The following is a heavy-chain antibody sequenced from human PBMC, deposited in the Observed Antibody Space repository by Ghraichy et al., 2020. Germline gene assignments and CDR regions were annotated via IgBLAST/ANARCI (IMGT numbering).Heavy chain of an antibody. V-gene: IGHV1-69*06. Sequence: SVKVSCKASGGTFSSYAISWVRQAPGQGLEWMGGIIPIFGTANYAQKFQGRVTITADKSTSTAYMELSSLRSEDTAVYYCASKSSIAAPRFDYWGQGTLVTVSS. J-gene: IGHJ4*02. D-gene: IGHD6-6*01. CDR2: IIPIFGTA. CDR1: GGTFSSYA. CDR3: ASKSSIAAPRFDY.